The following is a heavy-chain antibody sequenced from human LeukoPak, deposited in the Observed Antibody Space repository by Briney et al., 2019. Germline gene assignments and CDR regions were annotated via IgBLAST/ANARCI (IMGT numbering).Heavy chain of an antibody. CDR1: GFTFSSYS. CDR3: ARDGSTPYYYDSSGHRSNAFDI. V-gene: IGHV3-21*01. Sequence: GGSLRLSCAASGFTFSSYSMYWVRQAPGKGLEWVSSISSSSSYIYYADSVKGRFTISRDNAKNSLYLQMNSLRAEDTAVYYCARDGSTPYYYDSSGHRSNAFDIWGQGTMVTVSS. CDR2: ISSSSSYI. J-gene: IGHJ3*02. D-gene: IGHD3-22*01.